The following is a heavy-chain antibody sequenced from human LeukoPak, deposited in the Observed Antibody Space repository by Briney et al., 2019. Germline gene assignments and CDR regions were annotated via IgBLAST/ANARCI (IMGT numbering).Heavy chain of an antibody. CDR3: ARGLYSGYYMSGY. V-gene: IGHV5-10-1*01. CDR1: GYSFSSFW. Sequence: GESLRISCKGSGYSFSSFWINWVRQMPGKGLEWMGRIDPSDSNTNYSPSFEGHVSISADKSMSTAYLQWTSLKASDNAIYYCARGLYSGYYMSGYWGQGTRVTVSS. J-gene: IGHJ4*02. D-gene: IGHD5-12*01. CDR2: IDPSDSNT.